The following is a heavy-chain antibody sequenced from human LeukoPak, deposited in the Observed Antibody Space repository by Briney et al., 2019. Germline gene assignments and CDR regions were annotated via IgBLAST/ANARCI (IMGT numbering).Heavy chain of an antibody. CDR1: GGSISSYY. Sequence: SETLSLTCTVSGGSISSYYWSWIRQPPGKGLDWIGYVHYSGSTNYNPSLKSRVTISIDTSKNQFSLNLNSVTAADTAVYYCARHWYGGNFLFDYWGQGTLITVSS. V-gene: IGHV4-59*08. CDR2: VHYSGST. J-gene: IGHJ4*02. D-gene: IGHD4-23*01. CDR3: ARHWYGGNFLFDY.